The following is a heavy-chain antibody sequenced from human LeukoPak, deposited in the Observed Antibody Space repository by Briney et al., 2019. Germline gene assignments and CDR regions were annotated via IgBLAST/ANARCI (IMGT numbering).Heavy chain of an antibody. CDR2: IKRDGSER. J-gene: IGHJ4*02. V-gene: IGHV3-7*01. Sequence: PGGSLRLSCAASGFIFSSYWMGWVRQAPGKGLEWVANIKRDGSERYYVDSVKGRFTISRDNAQSSLYLQMNSLRDEDTGVYYCARDKEAAVDFWSGYYPLWGQGTLVTVSS. D-gene: IGHD3-3*01. CDR1: GFIFSSYW. CDR3: ARDKEAAVDFWSGYYPL.